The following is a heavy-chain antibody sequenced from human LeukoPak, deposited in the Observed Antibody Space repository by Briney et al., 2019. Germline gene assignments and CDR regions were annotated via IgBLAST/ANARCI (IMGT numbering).Heavy chain of an antibody. V-gene: IGHV3-30*18. D-gene: IGHD5-12*01. CDR2: ISYDGSNK. J-gene: IGHJ6*02. CDR3: AKALGGYSGYDPYYYYGMDV. CDR1: GFTFSSYG. Sequence: GRSLRLSCAASGFTFSSYGMHWVRQAPGKGLEWVAVISYDGSNKYYADSVKGRFTISRDNSKNTLYLQTNSLRAEDTAVYYCAKALGGYSGYDPYYYYGMDVWGQGTTVTVSS.